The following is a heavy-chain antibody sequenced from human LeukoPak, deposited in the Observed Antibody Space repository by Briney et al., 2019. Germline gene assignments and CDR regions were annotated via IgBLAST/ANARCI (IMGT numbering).Heavy chain of an antibody. Sequence: SVKVSCKASGGTFSSYAISWVRQAPGQGLEWMGRIIPILGIANYAQKFQGRVTITADKSTSTAYMELSSLRSEDTAVYYCARDPSSDIVASPFDYWGRGTLVTVSS. J-gene: IGHJ4*02. D-gene: IGHD5-12*01. CDR1: GGTFSSYA. CDR2: IIPILGIA. V-gene: IGHV1-69*04. CDR3: ARDPSSDIVASPFDY.